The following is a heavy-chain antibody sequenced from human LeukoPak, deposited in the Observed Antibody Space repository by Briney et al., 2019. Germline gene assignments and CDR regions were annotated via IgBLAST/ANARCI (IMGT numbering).Heavy chain of an antibody. CDR1: GYTFTGYY. CDR3: ATASTVTTERGSVVRAFDI. CDR2: INPNSGGT. J-gene: IGHJ3*02. Sequence: DSVKVSCKASGYTFTGYYMHWVRQAPGQGLEWMGWINPNSGGTNYAQKFQGRVTMTRDPSISTAYMELSSLRSEDTAVYYCATASTVTTERGSVVRAFDIWGQGTMVTVSS. D-gene: IGHD4-17*01. V-gene: IGHV1-2*02.